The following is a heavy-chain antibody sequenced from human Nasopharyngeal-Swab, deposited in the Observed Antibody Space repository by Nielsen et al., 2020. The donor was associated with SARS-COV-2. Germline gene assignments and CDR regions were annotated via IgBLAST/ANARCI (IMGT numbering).Heavy chain of an antibody. CDR2: IHRGGSSS. Sequence: GESLKISCAASGFTFSSYAMSWVRQAPGKGLEWVAVIHRGGSSSYFADSVKGRFTLSRENSKNTLYLHRNSLRAEDTAVYYCARGGALNWYIDRWGRGTLVTVSS. V-gene: IGHV3-23*03. J-gene: IGHJ2*01. CDR1: GFTFSSYA. CDR3: ARGGALNWYIDR.